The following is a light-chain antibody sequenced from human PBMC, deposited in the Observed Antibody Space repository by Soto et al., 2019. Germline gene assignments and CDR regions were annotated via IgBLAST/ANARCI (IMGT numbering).Light chain of an antibody. V-gene: IGKV1-39*01. CDR2: AAS. J-gene: IGKJ1*01. CDR1: QSISTY. Sequence: DTHMTQSPSSLSASVGDRVSITCRASQSISTYLNWYQQKPGMAPKVLIYAASRLQSGVPSRFSGSGSGTDFTLTISSLQPEDFATYYCHQTYANPWTFGQGTKVDI. CDR3: HQTYANPWT.